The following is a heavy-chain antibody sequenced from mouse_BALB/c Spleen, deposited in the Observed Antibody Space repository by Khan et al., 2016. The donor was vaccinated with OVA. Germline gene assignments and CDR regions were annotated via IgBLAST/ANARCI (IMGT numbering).Heavy chain of an antibody. CDR2: ISSGGSYT. V-gene: IGHV5-9*02. CDR3: VRHGGFDPYYAMDN. CDR1: GFAFRSYD. Sequence: EVELVESGGGLVKPGGSLKLSCAASGFAFRSYDMSWVRQTPEKRLEWVATISSGGSYTKYSDSAKGRFIISRDKARNTLYLQMSSLRSEDTALYYGVRHGGFDPYYAMDNWGQGTSVTVSS. J-gene: IGHJ4*01.